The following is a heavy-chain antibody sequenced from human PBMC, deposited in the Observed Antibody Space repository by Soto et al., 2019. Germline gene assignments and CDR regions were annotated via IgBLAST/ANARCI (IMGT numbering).Heavy chain of an antibody. D-gene: IGHD1-26*01. V-gene: IGHV2-5*01. Sequence: QITLKESGPTLVKPTQTLTLTCTFSGFSLSTSGVGVGWIRQPPGKALEWLALIYWNDDKRYSPSLKSRLTITKDTAKNQVVLTMTNMDPVDTATYYCAHRFMAPGIDYFDYWGQGTLVTVSS. CDR3: AHRFMAPGIDYFDY. CDR2: IYWNDDK. CDR1: GFSLSTSGVG. J-gene: IGHJ4*02.